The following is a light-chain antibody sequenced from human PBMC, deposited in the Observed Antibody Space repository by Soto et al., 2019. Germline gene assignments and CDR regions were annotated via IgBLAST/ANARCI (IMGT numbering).Light chain of an antibody. V-gene: IGKV1-39*01. CDR2: AAS. CDR3: QQSYSGPLT. Sequence: DIQMTQSPSSLSASVGDRVTITCRASQSISSYLNWYQQKPGKAPKVLIYAASSLQSGVPSRFSSIGSGTDFTLSISSLQPEDFATYYCQQSYSGPLTFGGGTKVDIK. J-gene: IGKJ4*01. CDR1: QSISSY.